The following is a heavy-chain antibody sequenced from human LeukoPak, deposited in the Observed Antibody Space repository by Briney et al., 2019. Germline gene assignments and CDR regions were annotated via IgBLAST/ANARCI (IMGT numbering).Heavy chain of an antibody. V-gene: IGHV1-2*02. CDR1: GYTFTGYY. CDR3: AREDSGYWSWFDP. CDR2: INPNSGGT. D-gene: IGHD3-22*01. J-gene: IGHJ5*02. Sequence: GASVKVSCKASGYTFTGYYMHWVRQAPGQGLEWMGWINPNSGGTNYAQKFQGRVTMTRDTSTSTIYMELSSLRSEDTAVYYCAREDSGYWSWFDPWGQGTLVTVSS.